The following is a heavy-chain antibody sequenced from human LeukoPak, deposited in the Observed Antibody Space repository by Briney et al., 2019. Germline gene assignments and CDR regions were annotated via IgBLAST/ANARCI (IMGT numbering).Heavy chain of an antibody. D-gene: IGHD6-19*01. Sequence: SETLSLTCAVYGGSFSGYYWSWIRQPPGKGLEWIGEINHSGSTNYNPSLKSRVTISVDTSKNQFSLKLSSVTAADTAVYYCVRGRDSGWFIGLYWFDPWGQGTLVTVSS. J-gene: IGHJ5*02. V-gene: IGHV4-34*01. CDR1: GGSFSGYY. CDR2: INHSGST. CDR3: VRGRDSGWFIGLYWFDP.